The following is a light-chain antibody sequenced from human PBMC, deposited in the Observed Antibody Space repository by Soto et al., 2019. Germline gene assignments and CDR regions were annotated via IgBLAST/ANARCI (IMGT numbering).Light chain of an antibody. CDR1: QSVSSY. Sequence: EIVLTQSPATLSLSPGERATLSCRASQSVSSYLAWYQQKPGQAPRLLIYGASSRATGIPDRFSGSGSGTDFTLTISGLQSEDFAIYYCQQYSNWPPITFGQGTRLEI. J-gene: IGKJ5*01. CDR2: GAS. V-gene: IGKV3-11*01. CDR3: QQYSNWPPIT.